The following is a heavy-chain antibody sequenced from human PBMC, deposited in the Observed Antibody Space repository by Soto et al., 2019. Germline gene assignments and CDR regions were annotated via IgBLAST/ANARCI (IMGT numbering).Heavy chain of an antibody. Sequence: EVQLVESGGGLVQPGRSLRLSCAASGFTFDDYAMHWVRQAPGKGLEWVSGISWNSGSIGYADSVKGRFTISRDNAKNSLYLQMNSLRAEDTALYYCAKEAALVPAAMLLFDPWGQGTLVTVSS. CDR1: GFTFDDYA. J-gene: IGHJ5*02. CDR2: ISWNSGSI. CDR3: AKEAALVPAAMLLFDP. V-gene: IGHV3-9*01. D-gene: IGHD2-2*01.